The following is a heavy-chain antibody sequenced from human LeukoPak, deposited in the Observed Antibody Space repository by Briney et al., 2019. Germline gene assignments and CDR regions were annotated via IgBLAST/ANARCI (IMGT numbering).Heavy chain of an antibody. Sequence: GGSLRLSCAASGFTVSSNYMSWVRQAPGKGLEWVSVIYSGGSTYYADSVKGRFTISRDNSKNTLFLEMNRLRAEDTAIYYCAKEAYYDILSGSEAEGFMDVWGKGTAVIVSS. CDR1: GFTVSSNY. CDR3: AKEAYYDILSGSEAEGFMDV. V-gene: IGHV3-53*01. D-gene: IGHD3-9*01. J-gene: IGHJ6*03. CDR2: IYSGGST.